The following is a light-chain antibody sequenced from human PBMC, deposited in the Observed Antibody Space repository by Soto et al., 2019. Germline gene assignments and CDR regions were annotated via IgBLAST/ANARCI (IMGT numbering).Light chain of an antibody. V-gene: IGLV2-23*01. CDR2: EAS. CDR3: CSFAGSGIYV. Sequence: QSVLTQPASVSGSPGQSITISCTGTSSDVGSHNLVSWYQHYPGEVPKLIIFEASKRPSGVSNRFSGSKSGSTASLTISGLQAEDESDYYCCSFAGSGIYVFGTGTSSPS. CDR1: SSDVGSHNL. J-gene: IGLJ1*01.